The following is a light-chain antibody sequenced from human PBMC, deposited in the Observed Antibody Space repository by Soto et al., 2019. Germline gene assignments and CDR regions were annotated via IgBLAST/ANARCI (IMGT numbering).Light chain of an antibody. CDR3: QQYGSSPIT. CDR1: QSVSSSY. CDR2: GAS. V-gene: IGKV3-20*01. J-gene: IGKJ5*01. Sequence: ILLTQSPGPLSLSPGEKATPSCRASQSVSSSYLAWYQQKPGQAPRLLIYGASSRATGIPDRFSGSGSGTDFTLTISRLEPEDFAVYYCQQYGSSPITSGQGTRLEIK.